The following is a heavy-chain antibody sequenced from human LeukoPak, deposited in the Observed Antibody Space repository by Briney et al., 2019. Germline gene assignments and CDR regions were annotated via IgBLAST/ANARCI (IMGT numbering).Heavy chain of an antibody. V-gene: IGHV3-23*01. Sequence: GGSLRLSCAASGFTFSSYTMSWVRQAPGKGLEWVSTITTSDGNTYYAGSVQGRFTISRDNSKSTLCLQMNSLRAEDTAVYYCAKQLGYCSDGSCYFPYWGQGTLVTVSS. J-gene: IGHJ4*02. CDR2: ITTSDGNT. D-gene: IGHD2-15*01. CDR1: GFTFSSYT. CDR3: AKQLGYCSDGSCYFPY.